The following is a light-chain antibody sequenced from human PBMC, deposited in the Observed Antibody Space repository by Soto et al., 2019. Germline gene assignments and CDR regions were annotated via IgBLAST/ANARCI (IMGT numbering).Light chain of an antibody. V-gene: IGKV3D-20*02. Sequence: EFVLTQSPGTLSLSLVERDTLSCSPSQTVRNNYLAWYQQKPGQAPRLLIYDASSRATGIPDRFSGGGSGTDFTLTISRLEPEDFAVYYCQQRSEWPITFGQGTGLEIK. CDR3: QQRSEWPIT. J-gene: IGKJ5*01. CDR1: QTVRNNY. CDR2: DAS.